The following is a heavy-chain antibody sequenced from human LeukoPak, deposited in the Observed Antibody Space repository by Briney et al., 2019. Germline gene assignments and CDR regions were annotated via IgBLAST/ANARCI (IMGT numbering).Heavy chain of an antibody. CDR3: SRLILTGVDGRGCFDS. CDR2: ISKSGST. J-gene: IGHJ5*01. V-gene: IGHV4-39*01. CDR1: GDSISSSTDY. D-gene: IGHD1-14*01. Sequence: PSETLSLTCSVSGDSISSSTDYWGWIRQPPGKGLEYIGSISKSGSTYYDPSLRGRVTISVDTSKNQFSLKVTSVTAADTAVYYCSRLILTGVDGRGCFDSSGQGTLVTVSP.